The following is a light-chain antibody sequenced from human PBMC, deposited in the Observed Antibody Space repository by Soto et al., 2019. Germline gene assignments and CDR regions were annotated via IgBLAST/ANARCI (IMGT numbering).Light chain of an antibody. J-gene: IGKJ3*01. CDR2: QTS. V-gene: IGKV1-5*03. CDR3: QQYYIYPPA. Sequence: DIQMTQSPSTLSASVGDRVTITCRASRDVRIYLAWYQQKPGKAPKLLMYQTSTLEAGVPSRFSGSGSETDFSLDISGLQPEDSATYFCQQYYIYPPAFGPGTKVEI. CDR1: RDVRIY.